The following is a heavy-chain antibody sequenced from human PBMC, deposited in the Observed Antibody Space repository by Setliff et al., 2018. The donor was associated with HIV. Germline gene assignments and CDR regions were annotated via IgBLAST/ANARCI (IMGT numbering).Heavy chain of an antibody. V-gene: IGHV4-34*01. CDR3: ARGRGPMGGDAFDI. J-gene: IGHJ3*02. D-gene: IGHD3-10*01. Sequence: KPSETLSLTCAVYGGSLNTNHWSWIRQSPGKGLEWIREINDSGSINYNPSLKSRITISADASKNQFSLKLTSMIAADTAMFYCARGRGPMGGDAFDIWGQGTMVTVSS. CDR2: INDSGSI. CDR1: GGSLNTNH.